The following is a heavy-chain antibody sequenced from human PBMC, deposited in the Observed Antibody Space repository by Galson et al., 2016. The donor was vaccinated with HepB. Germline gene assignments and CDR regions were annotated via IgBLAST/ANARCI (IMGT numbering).Heavy chain of an antibody. CDR2: INAGNGDT. V-gene: IGHV1-3*01. Sequence: SVKVSCKASGYNFTVYALHWVRQAPGQRLEWMGWINAGNGDTEYSQKFQGRVTITRDTSASAVYMEQSSLRSEDTAVYYCARDRGSSTWRRGWDVWGQGTTVTVSS. D-gene: IGHD6-13*01. CDR3: ARDRGSSTWRRGWDV. J-gene: IGHJ6*02. CDR1: GYNFTVYA.